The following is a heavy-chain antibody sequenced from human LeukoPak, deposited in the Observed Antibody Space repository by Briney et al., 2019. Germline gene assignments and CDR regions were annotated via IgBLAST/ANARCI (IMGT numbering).Heavy chain of an antibody. CDR2: LSASGGTT. D-gene: IGHD2-2*01. CDR3: AKAREIVPDS. J-gene: IGHJ4*02. CDR1: GLTFSNDV. Sequence: SGGSLRLSCAASGLTFSNDVMSWVRQAPGKGLEWVSTLSASGGTTYFADSVKGRFTISRDNSKNTLYLQMNSLRAEDTAVYYCAKAREIVPDSWGQGTLVTVSS. V-gene: IGHV3-23*01.